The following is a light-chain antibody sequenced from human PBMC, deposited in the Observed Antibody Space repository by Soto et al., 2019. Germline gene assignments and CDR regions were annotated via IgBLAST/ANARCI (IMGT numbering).Light chain of an antibody. CDR1: QSVNNNY. Sequence: ENVLTPSPGTLSLSPGQRATLSCRTSQSVNNNYLAWYQQKPGQAPRLLIYGASSRATGMPDRFSGSGSGTDFTLSISRLEPEDFAVYYCQQYSSLWTFGQGTKVDI. CDR2: GAS. V-gene: IGKV3-20*01. CDR3: QQYSSLWT. J-gene: IGKJ1*01.